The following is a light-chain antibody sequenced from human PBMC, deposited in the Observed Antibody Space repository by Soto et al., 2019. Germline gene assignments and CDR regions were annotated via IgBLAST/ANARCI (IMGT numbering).Light chain of an antibody. CDR1: SGFNNYN. CDR3: GADHASGSNFV. V-gene: IGLV9-49*01. Sequence: QAVLTQPPSASASLGDSVTLTCTLSSGFNNYNVAWYQQRPGKGPRFLMRVGTGGVVGSKGDGIPDRFSVLGSGLNRYLTIKNIQEEDESDYHCGADHASGSNFVFGGGTKLTVL. J-gene: IGLJ2*01. CDR2: VGTGGVVG.